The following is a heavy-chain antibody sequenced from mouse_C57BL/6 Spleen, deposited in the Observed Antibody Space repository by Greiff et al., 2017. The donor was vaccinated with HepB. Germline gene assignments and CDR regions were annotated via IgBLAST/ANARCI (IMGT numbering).Heavy chain of an antibody. J-gene: IGHJ2*01. CDR3: ARGDYYSNYGGFYYFDY. Sequence: VQLQQSGAELMKPGASVKLSCKATGYTFTGYWIEWVKQRPGHGLEWIGEILPGSGSTNYNEKFKGKATFTADTSSNTAYMQLSSLTTEDSAIYYCARGDYYSNYGGFYYFDYWGQGTTLTVSS. CDR2: ILPGSGST. D-gene: IGHD2-5*01. V-gene: IGHV1-9*01. CDR1: GYTFTGYW.